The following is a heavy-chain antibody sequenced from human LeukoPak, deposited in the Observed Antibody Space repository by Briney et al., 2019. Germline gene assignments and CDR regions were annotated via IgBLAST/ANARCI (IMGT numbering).Heavy chain of an antibody. CDR3: ARGDQYRGARSFDY. CDR1: GGSISSSSNY. J-gene: IGHJ4*02. D-gene: IGHD2-2*02. V-gene: IGHV4-39*07. CDR2: IYYSGSN. Sequence: SETLSLTCTVSGGSISSSSNYWGWIRQPPGKGLEWIGSIYYSGSNYYNPSLKSRVTISVDTSKNQVSLNLSSVTAADTAVYYCARGDQYRGARSFDYWGQGTLVTVSS.